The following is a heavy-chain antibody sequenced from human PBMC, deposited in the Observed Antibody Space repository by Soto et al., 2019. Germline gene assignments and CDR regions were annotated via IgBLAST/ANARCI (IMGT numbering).Heavy chain of an antibody. CDR2: VSPRSGSA. J-gene: IGHJ6*02. CDR3: ARGTYYGPAYGMDV. CDR1: GYTFIDYY. D-gene: IGHD3-10*01. Sequence: ASVKVSCKASGYTFIDYYIHWVRQAPGQGLEWMGWVSPRSGSANFAQRFQGRVSMTRDTSITTAYIELRRLKSDDTAVYFCARGTYYGPAYGMDVWGQGATVTVYS. V-gene: IGHV1-2*02.